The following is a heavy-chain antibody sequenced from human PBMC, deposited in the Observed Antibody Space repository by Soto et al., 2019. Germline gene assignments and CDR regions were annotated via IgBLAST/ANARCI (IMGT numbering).Heavy chain of an antibody. CDR3: ARGDRGGSGSPASYYYSGLDV. V-gene: IGHV3-23*01. CDR2: VSAGGDMT. J-gene: IGHJ6*02. Sequence: DVQLLESGGHLVQPGGSLRLSCAASGFTFSSYAMSWVRQAPGKGLEWVSSVSAGGDMTYYSDSVKGRFTVSRDNSNNVLFPQMNSLRIEDTALYYCARGDRGGSGSPASYYYSGLDVWGQGTTVTVS. CDR1: GFTFSSYA. D-gene: IGHD2-15*01.